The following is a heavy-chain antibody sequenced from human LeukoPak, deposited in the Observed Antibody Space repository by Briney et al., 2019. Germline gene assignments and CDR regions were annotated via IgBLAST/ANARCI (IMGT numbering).Heavy chain of an antibody. D-gene: IGHD3-10*01. CDR2: ISGSSSDI. Sequence: GGSLRLSCVVSGFSFSDSYMTWIRQTPGKGLEWLAYISGSSSDIYYADSVKGRFTISRDNAKNSLHLQMNSLRAEDTAVYYCASGGDYYYYYMDVWGKGTTVTISS. V-gene: IGHV3-11*04. J-gene: IGHJ6*03. CDR1: GFSFSDSY. CDR3: ASGGDYYYYYMDV.